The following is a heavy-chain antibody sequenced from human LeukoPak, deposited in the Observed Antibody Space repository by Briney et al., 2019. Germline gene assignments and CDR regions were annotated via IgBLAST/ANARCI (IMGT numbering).Heavy chain of an antibody. Sequence: KPSETLSLTCAVYGGSFSGYYWSWIRQPPGKGLEWIGEINHSGSTNYNPSLKSPVTISVDTSKNQFSLKLSSVTAADTAVYYCARDPDYYDSSGSSGYFDLWGRGTLVTVSS. J-gene: IGHJ2*01. CDR2: INHSGST. V-gene: IGHV4-34*01. CDR1: GGSFSGYY. D-gene: IGHD3-22*01. CDR3: ARDPDYYDSSGSSGYFDL.